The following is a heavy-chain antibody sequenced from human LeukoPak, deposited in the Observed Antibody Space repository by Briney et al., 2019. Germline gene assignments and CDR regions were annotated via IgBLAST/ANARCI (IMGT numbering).Heavy chain of an antibody. J-gene: IGHJ5*02. CDR1: GFTFSSYA. CDR2: ISGSGGST. V-gene: IGHV3-23*01. CDR3: AKEGSGITGTTVRANWFDL. Sequence: GGSLRLSCAASGFTFSSYAMSWVRQAPGKGLEWVSAISGSGGSTYYADSVKGRFTISRDNSKNTLYLQMNSLRAEDTAVYYCAKEGSGITGTTVRANWFDLWGQGTLVTVSS. D-gene: IGHD1-7*01.